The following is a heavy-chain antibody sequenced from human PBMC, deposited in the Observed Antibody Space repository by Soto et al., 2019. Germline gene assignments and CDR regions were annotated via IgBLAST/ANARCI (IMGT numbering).Heavy chain of an antibody. CDR2: ISDSGRST. V-gene: IGHV3-23*01. Sequence: EVQLLESGGGLVPPGGSLRLSCAASGFTFSIYAMSWVRQAPGKGLEWVSAISDSGRSTYHADSVKGRLTIYRDNFKNTLYLQMNSLRAEDTAVYYCAKMYSSSNYGLDVWGQGTTVTVSS. D-gene: IGHD6-6*01. CDR3: AKMYSSSNYGLDV. CDR1: GFTFSIYA. J-gene: IGHJ6*02.